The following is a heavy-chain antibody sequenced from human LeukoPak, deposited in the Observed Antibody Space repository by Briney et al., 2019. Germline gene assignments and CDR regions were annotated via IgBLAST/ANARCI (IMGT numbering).Heavy chain of an antibody. Sequence: SGTLSLTCAVSGGPISSTNWWSWVRQPPGKGLEWIGEIYHSGSTNYNPSLRSRITISVDKSKDQFSLRLSSVTAADTAVYYCARKIGSSGAFDIWGQGTLVTVSS. D-gene: IGHD1-26*01. J-gene: IGHJ3*02. CDR3: ARKIGSSGAFDI. CDR1: GGPISSTNW. V-gene: IGHV4-4*02. CDR2: IYHSGST.